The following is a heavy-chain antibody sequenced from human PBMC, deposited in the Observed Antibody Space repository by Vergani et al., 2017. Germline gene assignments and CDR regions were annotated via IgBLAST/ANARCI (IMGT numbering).Heavy chain of an antibody. CDR1: GGTFSRYA. V-gene: IGHV1-69*13. Sequence: QVQLVQSGAEVKKPGSSVKVSCKTSGGTFSRYAISWVRQAPGQGLEWMGRIIPIFGTPNYAQKFQGRVTITADESKTPAYMELTSLRAEDTAVYYCARDGGGGGLIDYWCQGTLVTVSS. CDR3: ARDGGGGGLIDY. D-gene: IGHD3-16*01. J-gene: IGHJ4*02. CDR2: IIPIFGTP.